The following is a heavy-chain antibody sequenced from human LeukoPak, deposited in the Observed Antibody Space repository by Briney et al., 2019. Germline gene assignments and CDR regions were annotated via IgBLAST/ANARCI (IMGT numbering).Heavy chain of an antibody. CDR1: GHTFTGYY. CDR3: ARKDCSSTSCPKKAFDP. Sequence: ASVKVSCKASGHTFTGYYMHWVRQAPGQGLEWMGWINPNSGGTNYAQKFQGRVTMTRDTSISTAYMELSRLRSDDTAVYYCARKDCSSTSCPKKAFDPWGQGTLVTVSS. D-gene: IGHD2-2*01. V-gene: IGHV1-2*02. CDR2: INPNSGGT. J-gene: IGHJ5*02.